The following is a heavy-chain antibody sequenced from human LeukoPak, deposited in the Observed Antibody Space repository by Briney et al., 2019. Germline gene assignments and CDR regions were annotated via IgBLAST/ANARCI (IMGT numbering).Heavy chain of an antibody. CDR3: VRDWGYDSSGYWQKYFDT. CDR2: INHDGSNT. CDR1: GFTFTTFW. D-gene: IGHD3-22*01. J-gene: IGHJ4*02. V-gene: IGHV3-74*01. Sequence: PGGPLRLSCAASGFTFTTFWMHWVRQAPGKGLVWVSRINHDGSNTNYADSVKGRFTISRDNAKNTVYLQMNSLRAEDTAVYYCVRDWGYDSSGYWQKYFDTWGQGTLVTVSS.